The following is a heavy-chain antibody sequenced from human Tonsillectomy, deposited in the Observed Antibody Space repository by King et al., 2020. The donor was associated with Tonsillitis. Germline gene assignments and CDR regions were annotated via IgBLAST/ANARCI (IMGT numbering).Heavy chain of an antibody. CDR1: GFTFSDYY. D-gene: IGHD2-2*01. Sequence: VQLVESGGGLVKPGGSLRLSCAASGFTFSDYYMNWIRQAPGKGLEWVSYISSSGATIYYADSVKGRFTISRDNAKSPLYLQMNSLRAEDTAVYYCARSPALRYCTSTSCPGIWFDPWGQGTLVTVSS. J-gene: IGHJ5*02. CDR2: ISSSGATI. CDR3: ARSPALRYCTSTSCPGIWFDP. V-gene: IGHV3-11*01.